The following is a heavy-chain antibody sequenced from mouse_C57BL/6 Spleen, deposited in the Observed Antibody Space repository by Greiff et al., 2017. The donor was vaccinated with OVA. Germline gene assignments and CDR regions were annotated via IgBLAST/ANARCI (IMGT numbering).Heavy chain of an antibody. V-gene: IGHV5-17*01. CDR2: ISSGSSTI. CDR1: GFTFSDYG. CDR3: ARSLLLHYAMDY. D-gene: IGHD1-1*01. J-gene: IGHJ4*01. Sequence: EVQLQESGGGLVKPGGSLKLSCAASGFTFSDYGMHWVRQAPEKGLEWVAYISSGSSTIYYADTVKGRFTISRDNAKNTLFLQMTSLRSEDTAMYYCARSLLLHYAMDYWGQGTSVTVSS.